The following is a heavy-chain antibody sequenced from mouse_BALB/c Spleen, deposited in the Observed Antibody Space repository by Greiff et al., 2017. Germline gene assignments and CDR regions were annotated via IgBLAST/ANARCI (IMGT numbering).Heavy chain of an antibody. V-gene: IGHV5-12-1*01. CDR3: ARLQFITTVVAPYYYAMDY. Sequence: EVKVVESGGGLVKPGGSLKLSCAASGFAFSSYDMSWVRQTPEKRLEWVAYISSGGGSTYYPDTVKGRFTISRDNAKNTLYLQMSSLKSEDTAMYYCARLQFITTVVAPYYYAMDYWGQGTSVTVSS. D-gene: IGHD1-1*01. CDR2: ISSGGGST. CDR1: GFAFSSYD. J-gene: IGHJ4*01.